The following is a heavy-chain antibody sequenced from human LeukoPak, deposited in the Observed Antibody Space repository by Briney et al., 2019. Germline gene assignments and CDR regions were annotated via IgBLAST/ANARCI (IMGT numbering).Heavy chain of an antibody. Sequence: PSETLSLTCAVYGGSFSGYYWSWIRQPPGKGLEWIGEINHSGSTNNNPSLKSRVTISVDTSKNQFSLKLSSVTAADTAVYYCASPPLDYGDYSIDYWGHGTLVTVSS. CDR1: GGSFSGYY. D-gene: IGHD4-17*01. J-gene: IGHJ4*01. V-gene: IGHV4-34*01. CDR2: INHSGST. CDR3: ASPPLDYGDYSIDY.